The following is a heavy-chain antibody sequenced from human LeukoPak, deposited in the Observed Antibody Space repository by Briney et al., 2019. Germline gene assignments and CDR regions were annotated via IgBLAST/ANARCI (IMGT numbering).Heavy chain of an antibody. CDR2: TSFDGNKQ. Sequence: PGGSLRLSCAASGFSFTSYSMHWVRQALGKGLEWVAVTSFDGNKQYYGDSVRGRLTISRDNSMNMLYLHMNSLRADDTAVYYCARDGKRNFEWPNNWLDTWGQGDLVTVSS. V-gene: IGHV3-30-3*01. CDR3: ARDGKRNFEWPNNWLDT. D-gene: IGHD3-9*01. J-gene: IGHJ5*02. CDR1: GFSFTSYS.